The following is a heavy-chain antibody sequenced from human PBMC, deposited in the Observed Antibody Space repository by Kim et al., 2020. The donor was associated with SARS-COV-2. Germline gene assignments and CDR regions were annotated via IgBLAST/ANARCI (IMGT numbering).Heavy chain of an antibody. CDR1: GGSISSYY. CDR2: IYYSGST. V-gene: IGHV4-59*01. D-gene: IGHD5-12*01. Sequence: SETLSLTCTVSGGSISSYYWSWIRQPPGKGLEWIGYIYYSGSTNYNPSLKSRVTISVDTSKNQFSLKLSSVTAADTAVYYCARAEPERWLQLLWYFDLWGRGTLVTVSS. J-gene: IGHJ2*01. CDR3: ARAEPERWLQLLWYFDL.